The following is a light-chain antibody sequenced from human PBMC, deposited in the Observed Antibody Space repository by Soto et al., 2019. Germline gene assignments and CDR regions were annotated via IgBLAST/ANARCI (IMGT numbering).Light chain of an antibody. CDR1: ISVSSE. CDR3: XQRSNWPPFT. CDR2: DAS. V-gene: IGKV3-11*02. J-gene: IGKJ5*01. Sequence: IVLTQSPVTQSVSXGERATLSGRDSISVSSELAWSHQKPGQAXRLLLXDASNRATGIQARFSGSGSGRDFTLIISSLVPEEFAVYYCXQRSNWPPFTFGQGTRLEI.